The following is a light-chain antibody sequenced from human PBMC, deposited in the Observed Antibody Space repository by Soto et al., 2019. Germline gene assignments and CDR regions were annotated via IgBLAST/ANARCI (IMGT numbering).Light chain of an antibody. CDR3: QQYKAWWT. V-gene: IGKV3-15*01. J-gene: IGKJ1*01. Sequence: MTQCRATLSVSPGESATLSCRASQTVSNNLTWYQQKPGQPPRLLIYGASTRATGVPGRFSGSGSGAEVTLTISSLQSEDFAVNYCQQYKAWWTVTQGTKVDIK. CDR1: QTVSNN. CDR2: GAS.